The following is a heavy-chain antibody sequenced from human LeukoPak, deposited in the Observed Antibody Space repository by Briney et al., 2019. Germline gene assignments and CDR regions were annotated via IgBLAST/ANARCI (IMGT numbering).Heavy chain of an antibody. CDR2: SSASGGST. CDR1: GFTFSSFA. Sequence: GSLGLSCAASGFTFSSFAIRWVRQGPGEGLELGSGSSASGGSTYYADSVKGRFTISRDNSKNTLYLQMNSLRADDTAVYYCAKESQYTSGNSWGDWGQGALVTVSS. J-gene: IGHJ4*02. V-gene: IGHV3-23*01. D-gene: IGHD4-23*01. CDR3: AKESQYTSGNSWGD.